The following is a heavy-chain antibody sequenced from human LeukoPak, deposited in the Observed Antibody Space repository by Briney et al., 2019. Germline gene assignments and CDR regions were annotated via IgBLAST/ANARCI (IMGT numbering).Heavy chain of an antibody. CDR1: GFTFSSYY. CDR2: ISTSSSYI. D-gene: IGHD3-10*01. Sequence: GGSLRLSCAASGFTFSSYYMYWVRQAPGKGLEWVSSISTSSSYIYSADSVKGRFTISRDNAKNSLFLQMNNLRAEDTATYYCARDRPAYNNGGGELGHWGQGTLVTVSS. V-gene: IGHV3-21*06. CDR3: ARDRPAYNNGGGELGH. J-gene: IGHJ1*01.